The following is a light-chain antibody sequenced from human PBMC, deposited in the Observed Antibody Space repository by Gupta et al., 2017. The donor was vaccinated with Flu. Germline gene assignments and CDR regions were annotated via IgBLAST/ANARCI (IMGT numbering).Light chain of an antibody. Sequence: ATLSVSPGERATLSCRASQSVSSDLAWYQQRPGQAPRLLIYGASTRATGIPARFSGRGSGTEFTLTISSLQSEDFAVYYCQQYNNWPPITFGQGTRLKIK. V-gene: IGKV3-15*01. CDR3: QQYNNWPPIT. CDR2: GAS. CDR1: QSVSSD. J-gene: IGKJ5*01.